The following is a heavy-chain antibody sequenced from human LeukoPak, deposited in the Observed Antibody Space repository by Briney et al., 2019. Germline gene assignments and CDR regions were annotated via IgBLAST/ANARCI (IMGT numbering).Heavy chain of an antibody. CDR2: ISNSSSSI. J-gene: IGHJ4*02. CDR3: ASVFSYGFYD. V-gene: IGHV3-48*02. D-gene: IGHD3-10*01. CDR1: GYTHRSYN. Sequence: GGSLRLSCATSGYTHRSYNMNWVRHAPGKGLEGVTYISNSSSSIHYTDSAKGRFTISRDNAKNTLHLQMSSQRDEDRAMYYCASVFSYGFYDWCQGALVTVSS.